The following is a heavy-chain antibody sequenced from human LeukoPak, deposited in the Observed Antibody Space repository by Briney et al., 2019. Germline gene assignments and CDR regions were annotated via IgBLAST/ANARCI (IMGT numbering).Heavy chain of an antibody. CDR1: GFTFSSYW. CDR3: ARVGNYYDSSGYYSPQNWFDP. CDR2: IKQDGSEK. J-gene: IGHJ5*02. V-gene: IGHV3-7*01. Sequence: GGSLRLSCAASGFTFSSYWMSWVRQASGKGLEWVANIKQDGSEKYYVDSVKGRFTISRDNAKNSLYLQMNSLRAEDTAVYYCARVGNYYDSSGYYSPQNWFDPWGQGTLVTVSS. D-gene: IGHD3-22*01.